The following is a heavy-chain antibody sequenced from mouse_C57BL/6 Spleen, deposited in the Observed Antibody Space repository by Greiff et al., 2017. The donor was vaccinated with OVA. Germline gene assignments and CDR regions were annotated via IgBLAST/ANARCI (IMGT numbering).Heavy chain of an antibody. CDR1: GYTFTDYE. J-gene: IGHJ3*01. D-gene: IGHD2-3*01. Sequence: QVHVKQSGAELVRPGASVTLSCKASGYTFTDYEMHWVKQTPVHGLEWIGAIDPETGGTAYNQKFKGKAILTADKSSSTAYMELRSLTSEDSAVYYCTRCPDGSLLFAYWGQGTLVTVSA. CDR3: TRCPDGSLLFAY. V-gene: IGHV1-15*01. CDR2: IDPETGGT.